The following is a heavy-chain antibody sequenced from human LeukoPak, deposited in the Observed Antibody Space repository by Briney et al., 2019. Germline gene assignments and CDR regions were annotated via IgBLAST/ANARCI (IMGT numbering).Heavy chain of an antibody. D-gene: IGHD3-22*01. CDR1: GGSISSNNDY. CDR2: IYYSGST. Sequence: PSETLSLTCRVSGGSISSNNDYWGWIRQPPGKGLEWIGSIYYSGSTYYNPSLKSRVTISVDTSKNQFSLKLSSVTAADTAVYYCARGADSSGYYSIFYFDYWGQGTLVTVSS. J-gene: IGHJ4*02. V-gene: IGHV4-39*07. CDR3: ARGADSSGYYSIFYFDY.